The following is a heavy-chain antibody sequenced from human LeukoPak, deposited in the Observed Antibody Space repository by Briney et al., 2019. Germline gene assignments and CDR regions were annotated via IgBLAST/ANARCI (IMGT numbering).Heavy chain of an antibody. D-gene: IGHD4-17*01. V-gene: IGHV3-30*02. CDR1: GFIFGSYG. CDR2: TPYHGVSR. CDR3: AKDRHGDYASDY. Sequence: GGSLRLSCAASGFIFGSYGMHWVRQAPDKGLEWVAFTPYHGVSRYYAESVKGRFTISRDNSKNTLYLQMNSLKIEDTAVYHCAKDRHGDYASDYWGQGILVIVSS. J-gene: IGHJ4*02.